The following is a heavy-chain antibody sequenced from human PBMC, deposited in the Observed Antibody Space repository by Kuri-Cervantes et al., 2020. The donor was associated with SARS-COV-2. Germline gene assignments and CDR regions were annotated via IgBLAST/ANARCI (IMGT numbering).Heavy chain of an antibody. J-gene: IGHJ4*02. CDR1: GLTFSSYA. D-gene: IGHD6-19*01. V-gene: IGHV3-23*01. Sequence: GGSLRLSCAASGLTFSSYAMSWVRQAPGRGLEWVSVISGLGHSTYYADSVKGRFTISRDNAKNSLYLQMNSLRAEDTAVYYCARASFFRAVAGNPDYWGQGTLVTVSS. CDR3: ARASFFRAVAGNPDY. CDR2: ISGLGHST.